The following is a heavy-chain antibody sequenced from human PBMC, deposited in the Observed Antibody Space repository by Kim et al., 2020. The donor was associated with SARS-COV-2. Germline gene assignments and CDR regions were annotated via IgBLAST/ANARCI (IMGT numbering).Heavy chain of an antibody. Sequence: GGSLRLSCAASGFTFSSYGMHWVRQAPGKGLEWVAVIWYDGSNKYYADSVKGRFTISRDNSKNTLYLQMNSLRAEDTAVYYCARDLWFGELTEPYYYGMDVWGQGTTVTVSS. CDR2: IWYDGSNK. J-gene: IGHJ6*02. CDR1: GFTFSSYG. D-gene: IGHD3-10*01. CDR3: ARDLWFGELTEPYYYGMDV. V-gene: IGHV3-33*01.